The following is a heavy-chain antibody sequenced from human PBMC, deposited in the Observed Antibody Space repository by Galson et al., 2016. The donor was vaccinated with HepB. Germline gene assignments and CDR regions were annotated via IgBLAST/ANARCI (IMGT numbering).Heavy chain of an antibody. V-gene: IGHV3-30*18. J-gene: IGHJ4*02. CDR2: ISYDGSNK. CDR3: AKDSGYDGGAFEY. Sequence: SLRLSCAASGFTFSSYGMHWVRQAPGKGLEWVAVISYDGSNKYYADSVKGRFTISRDNSKNTLYLQINSQRAEDTAVYYCAKDSGYDGGAFEYWGQGTLVTVSS. CDR1: GFTFSSYG. D-gene: IGHD5-12*01.